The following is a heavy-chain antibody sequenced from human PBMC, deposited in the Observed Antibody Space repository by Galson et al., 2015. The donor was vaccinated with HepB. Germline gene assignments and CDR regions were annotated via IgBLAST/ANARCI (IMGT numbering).Heavy chain of an antibody. CDR3: ARDREYYYDSSGYSFDY. D-gene: IGHD3-22*01. V-gene: IGHV3-48*04. CDR1: GFTFSSYS. CDR2: ISSSSSTI. J-gene: IGHJ4*02. Sequence: SLRLSCAASGFTFSSYSMNWVRQAPGKGLEWVSYISSSSSTIYYADSVKGRFTISRDNAKNSLYPQMNSLRAEDTAVYYCARDREYYYDSSGYSFDYWGQGTLVTVSS.